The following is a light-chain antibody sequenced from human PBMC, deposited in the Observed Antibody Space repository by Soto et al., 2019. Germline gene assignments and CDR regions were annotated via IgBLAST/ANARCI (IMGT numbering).Light chain of an antibody. Sequence: IQMTQSPSTLSATVGDRVTITCRASQSINNWLAWYQQKPGKAPKLLIYKTSDLESGVPSRFSGSGSGTEFSLTISSLQPDDFATYYCLQYKSFSLTFGGGTKVDI. CDR1: QSINNW. CDR2: KTS. CDR3: LQYKSFSLT. J-gene: IGKJ4*01. V-gene: IGKV1-5*03.